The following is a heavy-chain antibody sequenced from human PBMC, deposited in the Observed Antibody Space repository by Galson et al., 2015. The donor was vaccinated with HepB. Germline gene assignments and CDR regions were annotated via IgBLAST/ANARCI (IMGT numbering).Heavy chain of an antibody. CDR2: ISGSGGST. V-gene: IGHV3-23*01. J-gene: IGHJ4*02. CDR3: AKDLTSVDWSSMADY. Sequence: SLRLSCAASGFTFSSYAMGWVRQAPGKGLEWVSAISGSGGSTYYADSVKGRFTISRDNSKNTLYLQMNSLRAEDTAVYYCAKDLTSVDWSSMADYWGQGTLVTVSS. D-gene: IGHD3/OR15-3a*01. CDR1: GFTFSSYA.